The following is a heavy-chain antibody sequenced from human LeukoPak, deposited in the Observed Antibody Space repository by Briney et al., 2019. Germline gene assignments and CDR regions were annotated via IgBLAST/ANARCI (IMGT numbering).Heavy chain of an antibody. CDR3: ARDHLPAGAPGYYMDV. CDR1: GGSVSSHF. Sequence: SETLSLTCTVSGGSVSSHFRSWIRQPPGKGLEWIGYIYNSGITNYNPSLKSRVTMSVDTSKNQFSLMLRSVTAADTAVYYCARDHLPAGAPGYYMDVWGKGTTVTVSS. J-gene: IGHJ6*03. CDR2: IYNSGIT. V-gene: IGHV4-59*02. D-gene: IGHD4/OR15-4a*01.